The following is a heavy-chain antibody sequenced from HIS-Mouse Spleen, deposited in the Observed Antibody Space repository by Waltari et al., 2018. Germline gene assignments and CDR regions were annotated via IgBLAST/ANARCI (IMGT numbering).Heavy chain of an antibody. CDR1: GCSLSSSSYY. D-gene: IGHD6-13*01. V-gene: IGHV4-39*07. CDR3: ARLTAAGTY. CDR2: IYYSGST. Sequence: QLQLQESGPGLVKPSETLSLTCTVSGCSLSSSSYYWGWIRQPPGKGLEWIGSIYYSGSTYYNPSLKSRVTISVDTSKNQFSLKLSSVTAADTAVYYCARLTAAGTYWGQGTLVTVSS. J-gene: IGHJ4*02.